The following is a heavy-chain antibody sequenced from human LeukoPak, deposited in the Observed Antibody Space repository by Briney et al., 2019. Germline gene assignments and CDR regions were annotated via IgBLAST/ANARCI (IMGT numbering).Heavy chain of an antibody. Sequence: PGGSLRLSCAASGFTFSSYAMSWVRQAPGKGLEGVSAISGSGGSTYYTDSVKGRFTISRGNSKNTLYLQMNSLRAEDTAVYYCAKGKVREFDYWGQGTLVTVSS. J-gene: IGHJ4*02. CDR1: GFTFSSYA. V-gene: IGHV3-23*01. CDR2: ISGSGGST. CDR3: AKGKVREFDY.